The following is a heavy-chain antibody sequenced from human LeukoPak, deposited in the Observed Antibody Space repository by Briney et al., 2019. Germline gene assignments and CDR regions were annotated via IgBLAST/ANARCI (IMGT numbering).Heavy chain of an antibody. CDR2: IYSGGST. V-gene: IGHV3-53*01. CDR1: GFTFSDYY. D-gene: IGHD3-10*01. J-gene: IGHJ5*02. Sequence: GGSLRLSCAASGFTFSDYYMNWVRQAPGKGLEWVSVIYSGGSTYYADSVKGRFTISRDNSKNTLYLQMNSLRAEDTAVYYCARDRDANWFDPWGQGTLVTVSS. CDR3: ARDRDANWFDP.